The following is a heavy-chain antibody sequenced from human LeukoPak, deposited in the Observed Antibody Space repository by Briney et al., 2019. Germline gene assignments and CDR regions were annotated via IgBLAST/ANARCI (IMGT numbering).Heavy chain of an antibody. CDR2: ITSRSDQI. J-gene: IGHJ3*02. V-gene: IGHV3-23*01. CDR1: GFSFSSYA. Sequence: GGSLRLSCAASGFSFSSYAMGWVRQAPGKGLEWVSTITSRSDQIWNVDSVRGRFTISRDNSKNTLYLQMNSLRAEDTALYYCVRDRRFPDDVFDIWGQGTMVTVSS. D-gene: IGHD2-21*01. CDR3: VRDRRFPDDVFDI.